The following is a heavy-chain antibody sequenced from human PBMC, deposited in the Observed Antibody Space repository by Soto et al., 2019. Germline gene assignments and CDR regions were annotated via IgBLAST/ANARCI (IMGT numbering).Heavy chain of an antibody. CDR1: GFTFSSYA. J-gene: IGHJ4*02. D-gene: IGHD3-3*01. V-gene: IGHV3-23*01. Sequence: EVQLLESGGGLVQPGGSLRLSCAASGFTFSSYAMSWVRQAPGKGLEWVSGISGSGDSTYYADSVKGRFTISRDNSKNTLSLQMNSLRVEDTAVYYCAKDWVRILEWARWGLDSWGQGTLVTVSS. CDR2: ISGSGDST. CDR3: AKDWVRILEWARWGLDS.